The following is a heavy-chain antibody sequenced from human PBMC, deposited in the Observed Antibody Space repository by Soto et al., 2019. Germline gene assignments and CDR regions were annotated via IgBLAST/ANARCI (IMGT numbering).Heavy chain of an antibody. CDR3: ERDHYGPSEGWFDP. CDR2: ISSSSSYI. Sequence: GGSLRLSWAAWGFSFSSYSMNWVRQAPGKGLEWVSSISSSSSYIYYADSVKGRFTISRDNANNSLYLQMNSLRAEDTAVYYCERDHYGPSEGWFDPWGQGTLVTVSS. J-gene: IGHJ5*02. D-gene: IGHD4-17*01. V-gene: IGHV3-21*01. CDR1: GFSFSSYS.